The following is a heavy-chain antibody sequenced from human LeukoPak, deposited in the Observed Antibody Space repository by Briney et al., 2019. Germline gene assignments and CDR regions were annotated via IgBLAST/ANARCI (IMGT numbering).Heavy chain of an antibody. J-gene: IGHJ4*02. CDR1: GGSISSYY. CDR3: ARGSPSSGSMTFDY. CDR2: IYYSGST. V-gene: IGHV4-59*01. Sequence: SETLSLTCTVSGGSISSYYWSWIRQPPGKGLGWIGYIYYSGSTNYNPSLKSRVTISVDTSKNQFSLKLSSVTAADTAVYYCARGSPSSGSMTFDYWGQGTLVTVSS. D-gene: IGHD6-19*01.